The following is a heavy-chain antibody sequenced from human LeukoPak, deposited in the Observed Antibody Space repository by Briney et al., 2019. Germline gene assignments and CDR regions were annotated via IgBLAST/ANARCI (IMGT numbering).Heavy chain of an antibody. V-gene: IGHV1-2*02. CDR3: ARVRHYYGSGSYYGY. CDR1: GYTFTSYG. Sequence: ASVKVSCKASGYTFTSYGISWVRQAPGQGLEWMGWINPNSGGTNYAQKFQGRVTMTRDTSISTAYMELSRLRSDDTAVYYCARVRHYYGSGSYYGYWGQGTLVTVSS. CDR2: INPNSGGT. J-gene: IGHJ4*02. D-gene: IGHD3-10*01.